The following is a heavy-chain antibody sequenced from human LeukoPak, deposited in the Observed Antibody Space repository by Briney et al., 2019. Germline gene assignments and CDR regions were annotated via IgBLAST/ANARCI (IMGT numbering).Heavy chain of an antibody. CDR2: INHSGST. D-gene: IGHD5-18*01. CDR3: ASGRGTATFDY. Sequence: PSETLSLTCAVYGGSFSGYYWSWIRQPPGKGLEWIGEINHSGSTNYNPSLKSRVTISVDTSKNQFSLKLSSVTAADTAVYYCASGRGTATFDYWGQGTLVTVSS. V-gene: IGHV4-34*01. CDR1: GGSFSGYY. J-gene: IGHJ4*02.